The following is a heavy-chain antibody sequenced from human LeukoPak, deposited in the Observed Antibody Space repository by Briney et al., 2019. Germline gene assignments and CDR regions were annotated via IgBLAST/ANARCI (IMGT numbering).Heavy chain of an antibody. J-gene: IGHJ4*02. CDR3: ARDRYGGYRHFDY. V-gene: IGHV3-30-3*01. Sequence: QSGGSLRLSCAASGFTFSSYAMHWVRQAPGKGLEWVAVISYDGSNKYYADSVKGRFTISRDNSKNTLYLQMNSLRAEDTAVYYCARDRYGGYRHFDYWGQGTLVTVSS. CDR1: GFTFSSYA. CDR2: ISYDGSNK. D-gene: IGHD5-12*01.